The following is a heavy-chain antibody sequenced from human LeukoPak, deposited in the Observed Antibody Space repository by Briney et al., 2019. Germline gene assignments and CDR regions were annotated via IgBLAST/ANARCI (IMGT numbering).Heavy chain of an antibody. J-gene: IGHJ4*02. Sequence: QTGGSLRLSCAASRFTVNTYDMHWVRQAPGEGPEWIAYFGISGTIYYADSVRGRFTISRDNAKNSLFLQMNSLRVDDTAIYYCAGYGVYPYWGQGTPVTVSS. D-gene: IGHD4-17*01. CDR1: RFTVNTYD. CDR2: FGISGTI. V-gene: IGHV3-48*01. CDR3: AGYGVYPY.